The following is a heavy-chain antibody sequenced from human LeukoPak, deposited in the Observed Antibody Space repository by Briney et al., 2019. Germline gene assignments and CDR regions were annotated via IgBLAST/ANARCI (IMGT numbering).Heavy chain of an antibody. CDR1: GFTVSSNY. Sequence: QSGGSLRLSCAASGFTVSSNYMSWVRQAPGKGLEWVSVIYSGGSTYYADSVKGRFTISRDNSKNTLYLQMNSLRAEDTAVYYCASNTRRYYYYYMDVWGKGTTVTVSS. CDR2: IYSGGST. V-gene: IGHV3-53*01. J-gene: IGHJ6*03. CDR3: ASNTRRYYYYYMDV.